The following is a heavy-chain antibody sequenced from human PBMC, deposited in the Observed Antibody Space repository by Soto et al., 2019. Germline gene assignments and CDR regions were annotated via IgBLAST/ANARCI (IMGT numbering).Heavy chain of an antibody. CDR1: GYTFTSYD. Sequence: ASVKVSCKASGYTFTSYDINWVRQATVQGLEWMGWINPNVGNTCYSQKFQGRVTMTMNTSIITAYIELIILRSEDTAVYYCSRXSPQXXGXFWSGYYGEDYYYYYMDVWGKGTTVTVSS. V-gene: IGHV1-8*01. D-gene: IGHD3-3*01. CDR3: SRXSPQXXGXFWSGYYGEDYYYYYMDV. CDR2: INPNVGNT. J-gene: IGHJ6*03.